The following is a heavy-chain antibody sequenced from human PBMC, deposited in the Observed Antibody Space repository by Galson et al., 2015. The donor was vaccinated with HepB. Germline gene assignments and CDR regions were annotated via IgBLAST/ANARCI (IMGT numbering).Heavy chain of an antibody. CDR1: GFTFSSYA. Sequence: SLRLSCAASGFTFSSYAMSWVRQAPGKGLEWVSAISGSGGSTYYADSVKGRFTISRDNSKNTLYLQMNSLRAEDAAVYYCAREYYGSVEGDVDWGQGTLVTVSS. CDR3: AREYYGSVEGDVD. D-gene: IGHD3-3*01. J-gene: IGHJ4*02. V-gene: IGHV3-23*01. CDR2: ISGSGGST.